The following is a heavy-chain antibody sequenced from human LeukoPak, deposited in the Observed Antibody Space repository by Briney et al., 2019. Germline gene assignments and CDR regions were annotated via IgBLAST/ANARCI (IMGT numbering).Heavy chain of an antibody. CDR3: ARMETPSSWYGDFDY. J-gene: IGHJ4*02. CDR2: IKQDGSEK. D-gene: IGHD6-13*01. V-gene: IGHV3-7*01. CDR1: GFTFSSYW. Sequence: PGGSLRLSCAASGFTFSSYWMSWVRQAPGKGLEWVANIKQDGSEKYYVDSVKGRFTISRDNAKNSLYLQMNSLRAEDTAVYYCARMETPSSWYGDFDYWGQGTLVTVSS.